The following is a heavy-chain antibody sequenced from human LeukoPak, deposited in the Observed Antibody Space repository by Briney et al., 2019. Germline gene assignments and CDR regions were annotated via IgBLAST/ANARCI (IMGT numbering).Heavy chain of an antibody. CDR2: INSDGSST. Sequence: PGGSLRLSCAASGFTFSSYWMHWVRQAPGKGLVWVSRINSDGSSTSYADSVKGRFTISRDNAKNTLYLQMNSLRAEDTAVYYCAAQRSYYDFWSGSHDAFDIWGQGTMVTVSS. D-gene: IGHD3-3*01. V-gene: IGHV3-74*01. CDR1: GFTFSSYW. J-gene: IGHJ3*02. CDR3: AAQRSYYDFWSGSHDAFDI.